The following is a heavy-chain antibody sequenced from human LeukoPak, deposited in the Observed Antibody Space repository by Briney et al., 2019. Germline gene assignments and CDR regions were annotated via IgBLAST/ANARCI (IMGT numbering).Heavy chain of an antibody. V-gene: IGHV3-23*01. J-gene: IGHJ4*02. Sequence: GGSLRLSCAASGFAFSIYAMTWVRQAPGKGLEWVSTISGSGVSTYYADSVKGRFTISRDTSKNTLFLHMNSLRAEDTAVYYCASVRLPITYYFGYWGQGTLVTVSS. CDR2: ISGSGVST. CDR1: GFAFSIYA. D-gene: IGHD1-14*01. CDR3: ASVRLPITYYFGY.